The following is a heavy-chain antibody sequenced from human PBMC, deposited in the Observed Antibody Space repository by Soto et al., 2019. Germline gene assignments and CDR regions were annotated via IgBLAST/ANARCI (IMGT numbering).Heavy chain of an antibody. CDR3: AKEGTTVTTNIDY. Sequence: GGSLRLSCAASGFTFNNYAMIWVRQAPGKGLEWVSVISGSSSSTYYADSVKGRFTISRDNSMNTLYLQMNSLRAEDTAVYYCAKEGTTVTTNIDYWGQGTLVTVS. J-gene: IGHJ4*02. CDR1: GFTFNNYA. CDR2: ISGSSSST. V-gene: IGHV3-23*01. D-gene: IGHD4-17*01.